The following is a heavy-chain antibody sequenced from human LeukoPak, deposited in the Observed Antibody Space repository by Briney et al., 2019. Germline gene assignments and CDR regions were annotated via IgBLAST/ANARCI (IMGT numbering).Heavy chain of an antibody. CDR2: IRSKANSYAT. J-gene: IGHJ2*01. CDR1: GFTFSGSA. CDR3: SGSETTGYSPREWDYWYFDL. Sequence: PGGSLRLSCAASGFTFSGSAMHWVRQASGKGLEWVGRIRSKANSYATAYAASVKGRFTISRDDSKNTAYLQMNSLRAEDTAVYYCSGSETTGYSPREWDYWYFDLWGRGTLVTVSS. D-gene: IGHD3-9*01. V-gene: IGHV3-73*01.